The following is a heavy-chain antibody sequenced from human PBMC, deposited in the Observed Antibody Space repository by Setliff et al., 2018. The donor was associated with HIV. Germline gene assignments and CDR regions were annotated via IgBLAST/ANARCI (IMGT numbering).Heavy chain of an antibody. D-gene: IGHD3-10*01. CDR1: GFTFSDCS. V-gene: IGHV3-48*01. Sequence: GGSLRLSCAASGFTFSDCSMNWVRQAPGKGLEWISYITSTGSTIFYADSVKGRFTISRDNDKNSVHLQMTSLRAEDTAVYYCARDDRWVYNDYLDYWGQGTLVTVSS. J-gene: IGHJ4*02. CDR2: ITSTGSTI. CDR3: ARDDRWVYNDYLDY.